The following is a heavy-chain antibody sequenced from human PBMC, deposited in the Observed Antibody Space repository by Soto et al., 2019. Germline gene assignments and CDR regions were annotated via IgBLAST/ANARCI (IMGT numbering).Heavy chain of an antibody. V-gene: IGHV1-3*01. CDR3: AKESIKVTGTTWPYYYYGMDV. CDR1: GYTFTNYA. Sequence: ASVKVSCKASGYTFTNYAIHWVRQAPGQNLEWMGWISVVNGNTKYAQKFQERVTITRDMSTSTAYMELSSLRSEDTAVYYCAKESIKVTGTTWPYYYYGMDVWGQGTTVTVSS. J-gene: IGHJ6*02. D-gene: IGHD1-7*01. CDR2: ISVVNGNT.